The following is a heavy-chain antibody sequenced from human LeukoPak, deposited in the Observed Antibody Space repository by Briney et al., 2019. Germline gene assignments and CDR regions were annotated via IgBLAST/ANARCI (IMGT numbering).Heavy chain of an antibody. CDR3: ARVYLKRDYYDSSAYFSFDY. CDR1: GGTFSRYA. Sequence: GASVKVSCKASGGTFSRYATSWVRQAPGQGLEWMGGIIPIFGTANYAQKFQGRITITADDSTSTAYMELSSLRSEDTAVYYCARVYLKRDYYDSSAYFSFDYWGQGTLVTVSS. D-gene: IGHD3-22*01. CDR2: IIPIFGTA. J-gene: IGHJ4*02. V-gene: IGHV1-69*13.